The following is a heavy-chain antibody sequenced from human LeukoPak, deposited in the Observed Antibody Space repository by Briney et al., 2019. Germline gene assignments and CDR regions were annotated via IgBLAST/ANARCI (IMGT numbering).Heavy chain of an antibody. Sequence: ASVKVSCKASGYTFTDYYMHWVRQAPGQGLEWMGWINPKSGGTNYAQKFQGRVSMTRDTSISTAYMELSRLTSDDTAVYHCARATGFDYWGQGTLLSVSS. J-gene: IGHJ4*02. D-gene: IGHD1-1*01. CDR2: INPKSGGT. CDR1: GYTFTDYY. CDR3: ARATGFDY. V-gene: IGHV1-2*02.